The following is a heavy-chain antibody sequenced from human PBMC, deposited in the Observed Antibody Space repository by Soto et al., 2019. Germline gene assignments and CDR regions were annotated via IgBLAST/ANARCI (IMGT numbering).Heavy chain of an antibody. V-gene: IGHV3-33*01. CDR1: GFTFSTYG. D-gene: IGHD6-13*01. CDR3: GSGPVVPSSRGWSLHPAWGVFDI. J-gene: IGHJ3*02. Sequence: PGGSLRLSCAAPGFTFSTYGMHWVRQAPGKGLEWVAVIWYDGRIKYYADSVKGRFTISRDNSKNTLYLQMNGLRVDDTAMYHCGSGPVVPSSRGWSLHPAWGVFDIWGQGTMVTVSS. CDR2: IWYDGRIK.